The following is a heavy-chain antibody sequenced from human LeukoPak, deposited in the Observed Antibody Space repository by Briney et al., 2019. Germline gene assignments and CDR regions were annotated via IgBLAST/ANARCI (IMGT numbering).Heavy chain of an antibody. J-gene: IGHJ4*02. V-gene: IGHV1-46*01. CDR1: GYTFTSYY. D-gene: IGHD3-10*01. CDR2: INPSGGST. CDR3: ARGKYGSGSYYTFDY. Sequence: ASVKVSCKASGYTFTSYYMHWVRQAPGQGLGWMGIINPSGGSTSYAQKFQGRVTMTRDMSTSTVYMELSSLRSEDTAIYYCARGKYGSGSYYTFDYWGQGILVTVSS.